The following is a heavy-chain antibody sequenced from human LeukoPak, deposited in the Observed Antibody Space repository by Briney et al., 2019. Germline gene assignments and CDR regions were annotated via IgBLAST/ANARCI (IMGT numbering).Heavy chain of an antibody. Sequence: ASVKVSFKASVATFSSYTISWVRQAPGQGLEWMGRSIPILGIANYAHKFQGSVTITAAKSTSTAYMELSSLRSEDTAVYYCARGPPLNGYSYGENWFDPWGQGTPVTVSS. CDR1: VATFSSYT. CDR2: SIPILGIA. D-gene: IGHD5-18*01. V-gene: IGHV1-69*02. CDR3: ARGPPLNGYSYGENWFDP. J-gene: IGHJ5*02.